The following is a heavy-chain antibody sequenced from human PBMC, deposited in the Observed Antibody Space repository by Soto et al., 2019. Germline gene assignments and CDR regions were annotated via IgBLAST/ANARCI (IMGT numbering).Heavy chain of an antibody. CDR1: GFTFSSYG. CDR3: ARDNGDYIWGSYREADAFDI. CDR2: IWYDGSNK. J-gene: IGHJ3*02. V-gene: IGHV3-33*01. D-gene: IGHD3-16*02. Sequence: PGGSLRLSCAASGFTFSSYGMHGVRQAPGKGLEWVAVIWYDGSNKYYADSVKGRFTISRDNSKNTLYLQMNSLRAEDTAVYYCARDNGDYIWGSYREADAFDIWGQGTXVTVSS.